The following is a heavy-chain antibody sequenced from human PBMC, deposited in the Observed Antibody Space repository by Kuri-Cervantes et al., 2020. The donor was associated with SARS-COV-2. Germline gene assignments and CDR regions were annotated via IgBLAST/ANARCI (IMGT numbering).Heavy chain of an antibody. Sequence: ASVKVSCKASGYTFTGYYMHWVRQAPGQGLEWMGWINPNSGGTNYAQKFQGRVTMTRDTSISTAYMELSSLRSEDTAVYYCARGGYYYGSGSRSPVDYYYMDVWGKGTTVTVSS. CDR3: ARGGYYYGSGSRSPVDYYYMDV. D-gene: IGHD3-10*01. J-gene: IGHJ6*03. CDR2: INPNSGGT. V-gene: IGHV1-2*02. CDR1: GYTFTGYY.